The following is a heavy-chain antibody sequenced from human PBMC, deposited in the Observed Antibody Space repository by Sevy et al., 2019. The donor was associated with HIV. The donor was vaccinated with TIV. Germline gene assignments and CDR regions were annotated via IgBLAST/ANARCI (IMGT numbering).Heavy chain of an antibody. J-gene: IGHJ4*02. Sequence: GGSLRLSCAASGFTFSSYVMSWVRQAPGGGLEWVSGIIGRGDSTYYADSVKGRFTISRDNSKITLYLQMNSLRAEDTAVYYCAKLPCTHAACPDFDYWGQGTLVTVSS. CDR1: GFTFSSYV. CDR2: IIGRGDST. V-gene: IGHV3-23*01. CDR3: AKLPCTHAACPDFDY.